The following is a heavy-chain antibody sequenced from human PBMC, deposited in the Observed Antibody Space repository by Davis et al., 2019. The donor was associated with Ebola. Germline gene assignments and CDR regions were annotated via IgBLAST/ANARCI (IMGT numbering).Heavy chain of an antibody. J-gene: IGHJ3*02. CDR3: ARDWDFWFGAFDI. D-gene: IGHD3-10*01. CDR1: GDSVSSNSVA. V-gene: IGHV6-1*01. CDR2: TYYRSKWYN. Sequence: SQTLSLMCAISGDSVSSNSVAWNWIRQSPSRGLEWLGRTYYRSKWYNDYAVSVKSRITINPDTSKNQFSLQLNSVTPEDTAVYYCARDWDFWFGAFDIWGQGTMVTVSS.